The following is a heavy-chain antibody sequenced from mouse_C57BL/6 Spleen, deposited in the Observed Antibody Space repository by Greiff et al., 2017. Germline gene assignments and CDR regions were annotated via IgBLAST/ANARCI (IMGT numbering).Heavy chain of an antibody. V-gene: IGHV1-50*01. CDR3: ARGAAGTGFGY. J-gene: IGHJ2*01. Sequence: VQLQQPGAELVKPGASVKLSCKASGYTFTSYWMQWVKQRPGQGLEWIGEIDPSDSYTNYNQKFKGKATLTVDTSSSTAYMQLSSLTSEDSAVYYCARGAAGTGFGYWGQGTTLTVSS. CDR1: GYTFTSYW. CDR2: IDPSDSYT. D-gene: IGHD4-1*01.